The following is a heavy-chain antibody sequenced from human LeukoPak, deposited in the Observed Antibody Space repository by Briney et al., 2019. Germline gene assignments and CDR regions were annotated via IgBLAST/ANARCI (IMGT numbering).Heavy chain of an antibody. CDR1: GGSISSSSYY. V-gene: IGHV4-39*01. CDR3: ARRSDYGWYFDY. CDR2: IYYSGST. J-gene: IGHJ4*02. Sequence: PSETLSLTCTVSGGSISSSSYYWGWIRQPPGKGLEWIGSIYYSGSTYYNPSLKSRVTISVDTSKNQFSLKLSSVTAADTAVYYCARRSDYGWYFDYWGQGTLVTVSS. D-gene: IGHD4-17*01.